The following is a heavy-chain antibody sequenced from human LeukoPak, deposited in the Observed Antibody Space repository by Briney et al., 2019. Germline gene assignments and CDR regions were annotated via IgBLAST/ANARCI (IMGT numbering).Heavy chain of an antibody. D-gene: IGHD2-21*01. CDR1: GYTFTSYD. J-gene: IGHJ4*02. V-gene: IGHV1-8*01. CDR3: ARADPIAVVEAVHFDY. CDR2: MNPNSGNT. Sequence: ASVKVSCKASGYTFTSYDINWVRQATGQGLEWMGWMNPNSGNTGYAQKFQGRVTMTRDTSTSTVYMELTSLRSEDTAVYYCARADPIAVVEAVHFDYWGQGTLVTVSS.